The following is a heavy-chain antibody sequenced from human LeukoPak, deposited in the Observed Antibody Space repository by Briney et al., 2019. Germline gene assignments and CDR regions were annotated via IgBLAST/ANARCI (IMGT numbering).Heavy chain of an antibody. D-gene: IGHD1-26*01. Sequence: GASVKVSCKASGGTFSSYAISWVRQAPGQGLEWMGRIIPILGIANHAQKFQGRVTITADKSTSTAYMELSSLRSEDTAVYYCARASVGATSGDWFDPWGQGTLVTVSS. CDR3: ARASVGATSGDWFDP. CDR2: IIPILGIA. CDR1: GGTFSSYA. V-gene: IGHV1-69*04. J-gene: IGHJ5*02.